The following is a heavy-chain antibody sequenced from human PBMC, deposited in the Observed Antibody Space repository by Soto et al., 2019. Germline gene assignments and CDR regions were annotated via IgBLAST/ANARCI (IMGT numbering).Heavy chain of an antibody. Sequence: ASVKVSCKASGYTFTSYGISWVRHAPGQGLEWMGWISAYNGNTNYAQKLQGRVTMTTDTSTSTAYMELRSLRSDDTAVYYFARGKKLAATYFFVIDYFDYWGQGTLVTVS. D-gene: IGHD6-13*01. J-gene: IGHJ4*02. CDR1: GYTFTSYG. CDR2: ISAYNGNT. CDR3: ARGKKLAATYFFVIDYFDY. V-gene: IGHV1-18*01.